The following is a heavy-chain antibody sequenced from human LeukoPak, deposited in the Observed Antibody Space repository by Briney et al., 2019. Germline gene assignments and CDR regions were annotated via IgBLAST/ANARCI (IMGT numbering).Heavy chain of an antibody. V-gene: IGHV3-53*01. Sequence: GGSLRLSCAASGFTVSSNNMSWVRQAPGKGLEWVSVIYSGGSTYYADSVKGRFTISRDNSKNTLYLQMNSLRDEDTAVYYCAMPSGSRFYQFAYWGQGTLVTVSS. CDR1: GFTVSSNN. D-gene: IGHD1-26*01. CDR2: IYSGGST. J-gene: IGHJ4*02. CDR3: AMPSGSRFYQFAY.